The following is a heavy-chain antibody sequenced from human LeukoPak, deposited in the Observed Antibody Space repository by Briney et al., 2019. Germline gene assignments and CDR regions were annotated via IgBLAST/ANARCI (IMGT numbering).Heavy chain of an antibody. J-gene: IGHJ4*02. CDR2: ISAYNGNT. D-gene: IGHD3-10*01. Sequence: ASVKVSCKASGYTFTSYGISWVRQAPGQGLEWMGWISAYNGNTNYAQKLQGRVTMTTDTSTSTAYMELRSLRSDDTAVYYCARVELDYYGSGSYYPDYWGQGTLVTVSS. CDR1: GYTFTSYG. V-gene: IGHV1-18*01. CDR3: ARVELDYYGSGSYYPDY.